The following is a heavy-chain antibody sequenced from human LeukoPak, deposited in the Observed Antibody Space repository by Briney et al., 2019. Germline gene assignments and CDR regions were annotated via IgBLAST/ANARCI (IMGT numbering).Heavy chain of an antibody. Sequence: GGSLRLSCAASGFTFSNYAMHWARQAPGKGLEWVTFISHDRSNSCHADSVKGRFTISRDNSKNTLYLQMNSLTDEDTAVYYCARDMSGSYMSDYWGQGTLVTVSS. CDR3: ARDMSGSYMSDY. CDR1: GFTFSNYA. CDR2: ISHDRSNS. D-gene: IGHD3-10*01. J-gene: IGHJ4*02. V-gene: IGHV3-30-3*01.